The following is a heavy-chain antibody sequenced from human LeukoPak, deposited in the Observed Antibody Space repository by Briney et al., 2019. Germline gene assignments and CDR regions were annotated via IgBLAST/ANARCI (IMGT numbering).Heavy chain of an antibody. CDR1: GFTFGNYW. D-gene: IGHD2-8*01. CDR3: VRGTNDWTGIDY. CDR2: INPDGTSP. J-gene: IGHJ4*02. V-gene: IGHV3-74*01. Sequence: GGSLRLSCAASGFTFGNYWMHWARQVPGKGLVWVSRINPDGTSPHYADSVKGRFTISRDNARNILYLQMNSLRVEDTAIYYCVRGTNDWTGIDYWGQGILVTVSS.